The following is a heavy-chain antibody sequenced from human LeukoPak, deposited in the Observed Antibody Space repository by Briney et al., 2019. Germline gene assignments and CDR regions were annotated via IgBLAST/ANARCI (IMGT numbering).Heavy chain of an antibody. D-gene: IGHD3-10*01. CDR3: AKHYMGSSYNHGLGC. V-gene: IGHV4-38-2*02. J-gene: IGHJ4*02. CDR2: IYYSGTT. CDR1: GYSISSGYY. Sequence: SETLSLTCTVSGYSISSGYYWGWIRQPPGKGLEWIGSIYYSGTTYYNPSLKSRVTISVDTSKNQFSLKLSSVTAADTALYYCAKHYMGSSYNHGLGCWGQGTLVTVSS.